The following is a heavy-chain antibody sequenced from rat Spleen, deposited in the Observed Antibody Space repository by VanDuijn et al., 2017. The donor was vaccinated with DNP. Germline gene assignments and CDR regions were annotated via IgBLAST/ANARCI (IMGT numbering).Heavy chain of an antibody. D-gene: IGHD1-9*01. Sequence: EVQLVESGGGLVQPGRSLKVSCAASGFTFSDYNMAWIRQAPKKGLEWVATIHSDGSATYYRDSVKGRFTISRDNAEGTLNLQMNSLRSEDTATYYCASHTYYGYDYFVYWGQGVMVTVSS. CDR3: ASHTYYGYDYFVY. J-gene: IGHJ2*01. CDR2: IHSDGSAT. V-gene: IGHV5-7*01. CDR1: GFTFSDYN.